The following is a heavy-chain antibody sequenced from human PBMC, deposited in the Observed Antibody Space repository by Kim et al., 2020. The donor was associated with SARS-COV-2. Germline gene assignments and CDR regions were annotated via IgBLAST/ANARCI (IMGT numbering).Heavy chain of an antibody. CDR1: GYTFTSYG. CDR2: ISAYNGNT. CDR3: ARVDAVTGSNWFDP. D-gene: IGHD4-4*01. J-gene: IGHJ5*02. V-gene: IGHV1-18*01. Sequence: ASVKVSCKASGYTFTSYGISWVRQAPGQGLEWMGWISAYNGNTNYAQKLQGRVTMTTDTSTSTAYMELRSLRSDDTAVYYCARVDAVTGSNWFDPWGQGTLVTVSS.